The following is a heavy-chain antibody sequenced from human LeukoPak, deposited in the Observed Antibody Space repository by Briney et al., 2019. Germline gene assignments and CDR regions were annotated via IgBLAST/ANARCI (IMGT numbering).Heavy chain of an antibody. Sequence: PSETLSLTCTVSGGSISSSSYYWGWIRQPPGKGLEWIGSIYYSGSTYYNPSLKSRVTISVDTSKNQFSLKLSSVTAADTAVYYCARIMYSGDPWSYFDYWGQGTLVTVSS. CDR1: GGSISSSSYY. V-gene: IGHV4-39*01. CDR3: ARIMYSGDPWSYFDY. J-gene: IGHJ4*02. CDR2: IYYSGST. D-gene: IGHD3-10*01.